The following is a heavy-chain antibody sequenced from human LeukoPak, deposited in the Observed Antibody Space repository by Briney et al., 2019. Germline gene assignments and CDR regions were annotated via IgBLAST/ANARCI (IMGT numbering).Heavy chain of an antibody. D-gene: IGHD3-16*01. Sequence: PSETLSLTCTVSGGSISSSSYYWGWIRQPPGKGPEWIGSIYYSGSTYYNPSLKSRVTISVDTSKNQFSLKLSSVTAADTAVYYCASRSLDGDYFDYWGQGTLVTVSS. V-gene: IGHV4-39*07. J-gene: IGHJ4*02. CDR3: ASRSLDGDYFDY. CDR2: IYYSGST. CDR1: GGSISSSSYY.